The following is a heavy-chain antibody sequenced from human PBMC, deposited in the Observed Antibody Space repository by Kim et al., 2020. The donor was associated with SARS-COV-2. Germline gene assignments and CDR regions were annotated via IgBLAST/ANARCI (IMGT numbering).Heavy chain of an antibody. CDR3: ARDPTYDFWSGYSRSFDY. J-gene: IGHJ4*02. D-gene: IGHD3-3*01. V-gene: IGHV3-48*02. Sequence: GGSLRLSCAASGFTFSSYSMNWVRQAPGKGLEWVSYISSSSSTIYYADSVKGRFTISRDNAKNSLYLQMNSRRDEDTAVYYCARDPTYDFWSGYSRSFDYSGQGTLVTVSS. CDR2: ISSSSSTI. CDR1: GFTFSSYS.